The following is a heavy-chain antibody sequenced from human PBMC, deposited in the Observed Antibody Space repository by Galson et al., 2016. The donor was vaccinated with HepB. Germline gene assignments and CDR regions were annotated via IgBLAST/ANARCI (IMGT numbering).Heavy chain of an antibody. CDR1: NDSITSIYW. J-gene: IGHJ4*02. CDR2: VYHNGTT. V-gene: IGHV4-4*01. Sequence: TCAVSNDSITSIYWWNWVRQTPGKGLEWIGEVYHNGTTNYNPSLKSRGTISIDRSKNQFSLKLTAVTAADTAVYFCVRERRRDDSFWGQGTLVTVSS. CDR3: VRERRRDDSF. D-gene: IGHD3-3*01.